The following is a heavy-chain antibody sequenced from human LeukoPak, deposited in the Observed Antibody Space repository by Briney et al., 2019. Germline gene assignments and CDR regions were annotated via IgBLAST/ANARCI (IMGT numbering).Heavy chain of an antibody. CDR3: ATGTSGGWYSRGYYFDY. CDR1: GGTFSSYA. Sequence: SVKVSCKASGGTFSSYAISWVRQAPGQGLEWMGGIIPIFGTANYAQKFQGRVTITADESTSTAYMELSSLRSEDTAVYYCATGTSGGWYSRGYYFDYWGQGTLVTVSS. D-gene: IGHD6-19*01. CDR2: IIPIFGTA. J-gene: IGHJ4*02. V-gene: IGHV1-69*13.